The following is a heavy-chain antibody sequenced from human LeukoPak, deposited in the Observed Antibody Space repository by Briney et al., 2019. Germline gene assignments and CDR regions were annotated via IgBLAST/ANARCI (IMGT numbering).Heavy chain of an antibody. Sequence: SETLSLTCAVYGGSFSGYYWGWIRQPPGKGLEWIGEINHSGSTNYNPSLKSRVNISVDTSKNQFSLKLSSVTAADTAVYYCARRERGRYYFDYWGQGTLVTVSS. J-gene: IGHJ4*02. CDR1: GGSFSGYY. D-gene: IGHD1-1*01. V-gene: IGHV4-34*01. CDR2: INHSGST. CDR3: ARRERGRYYFDY.